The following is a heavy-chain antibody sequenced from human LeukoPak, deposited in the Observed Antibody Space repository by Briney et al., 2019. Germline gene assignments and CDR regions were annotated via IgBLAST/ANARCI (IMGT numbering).Heavy chain of an antibody. Sequence: GASVKVSCKASGYTFTSYDINWVRQATGQGLEWMGWMNPNSGNTGYAQKFQGRVTMTRNTSISTAYMELSSLRSEDTAVYYCARGPYSNYGMDVWGQGTTVTASS. J-gene: IGHJ6*02. CDR2: MNPNSGNT. CDR3: ARGPYSNYGMDV. V-gene: IGHV1-8*01. CDR1: GYTFTSYD. D-gene: IGHD4-11*01.